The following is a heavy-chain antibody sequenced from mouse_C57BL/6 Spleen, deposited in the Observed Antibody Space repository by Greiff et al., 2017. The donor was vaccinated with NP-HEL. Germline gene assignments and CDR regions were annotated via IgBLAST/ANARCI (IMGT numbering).Heavy chain of an antibody. V-gene: IGHV5-17*01. CDR3: ARGVLRFFDY. CDR1: GFTFSDYG. D-gene: IGHD1-1*01. J-gene: IGHJ2*01. CDR2: ISSGSSTI. Sequence: EVHLVESGGGLVKPGGSLKLSCAASGFTFSDYGMHWVRQAPEKGLEWVAYISSGSSTIYYADKVKGRFTISRDNAKNTLFLQMTSLRSEDTAMYYCARGVLRFFDYWGQGTTLTVSA.